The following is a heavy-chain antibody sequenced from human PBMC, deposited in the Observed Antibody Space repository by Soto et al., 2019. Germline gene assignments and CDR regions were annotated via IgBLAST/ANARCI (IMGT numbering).Heavy chain of an antibody. V-gene: IGHV4-61*01. D-gene: IGHD1-26*01. CDR2: IYYSGST. Sequence: QVRLQESGPGLVKPSETLSLSCLVSGDSVGNGPYYWSWIRQSPGEGLEWIAYIYYSGSTNVNPSLESRAKFSIDMSKNQFFLELRSVTAADAAVYFCARVGSSCHSGGCYYYYGLGVWGQGTTVALSS. CDR3: ARVGSSCHSGGCYYYYGLGV. CDR1: GDSVGNGPYY. J-gene: IGHJ6*02.